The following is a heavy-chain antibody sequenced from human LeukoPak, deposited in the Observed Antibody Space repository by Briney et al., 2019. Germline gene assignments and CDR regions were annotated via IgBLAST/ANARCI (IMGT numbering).Heavy chain of an antibody. V-gene: IGHV3-74*01. Sequence: GSLRLSCAVSGFTLSSHWMHWVRQAPGKGLVWVSRINSGGSSMSYADSAKGRFTISRDNAKNTLYLQMNSLKDDDTAVYYCAREDCSGVCSSRLDSWGQGTLVTVSS. CDR3: AREDCSGVCSSRLDS. J-gene: IGHJ4*02. D-gene: IGHD2-21*02. CDR2: INSGGSSM. CDR1: GFTLSSHW.